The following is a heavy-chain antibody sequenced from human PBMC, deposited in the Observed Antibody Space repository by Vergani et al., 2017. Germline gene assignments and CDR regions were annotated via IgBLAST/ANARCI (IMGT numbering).Heavy chain of an antibody. CDR3: ARRKGGDQVVAASGTFDP. Sequence: EVQLVQSGAEVKKPGESLKISCKGSGYSFTSYWIGWVRQMPGKSLEWMGIIYPGDSDTRYSPSFQGQVTISADQSISTAYLQWSSLKASDPAMYYCARRKGGDQVVAASGTFDPWGQGTLVTVSS. CDR2: IYPGDSDT. V-gene: IGHV5-51*01. CDR1: GYSFTSYW. J-gene: IGHJ5*02. D-gene: IGHD6-13*01.